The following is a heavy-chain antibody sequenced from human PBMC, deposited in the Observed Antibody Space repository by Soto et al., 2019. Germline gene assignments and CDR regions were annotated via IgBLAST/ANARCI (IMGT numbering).Heavy chain of an antibody. Sequence: SETLSLTCTVSGGSISSGCYYWSWIRQHPGKGLEWAGYIYDSRTTYYNPSLKSRVSISEDTSKNQFSLNLSSVTAADTAVYYCARGFLEWLSHPYYGMDVWGQGTTVTVSS. D-gene: IGHD3-3*01. V-gene: IGHV4-31*03. CDR3: ARGFLEWLSHPYYGMDV. J-gene: IGHJ6*02. CDR1: GGSISSGCYY. CDR2: IYDSRTT.